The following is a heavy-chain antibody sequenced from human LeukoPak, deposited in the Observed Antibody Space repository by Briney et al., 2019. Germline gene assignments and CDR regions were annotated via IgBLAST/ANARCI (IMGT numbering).Heavy chain of an antibody. CDR1: GFTFSNYA. Sequence: GGSPRLSCAASGFTFSNYAMTWVRQAPGKGLEWVSTISGGGDSTYYADSVRGRFTISRDDSKSTLYLQMNSLRAEDTAVYYCAKTPDYCTNGVCYTLHYFDYWGQGTLVTVSS. V-gene: IGHV3-23*01. D-gene: IGHD2-8*01. J-gene: IGHJ4*02. CDR2: ISGGGDST. CDR3: AKTPDYCTNGVCYTLHYFDY.